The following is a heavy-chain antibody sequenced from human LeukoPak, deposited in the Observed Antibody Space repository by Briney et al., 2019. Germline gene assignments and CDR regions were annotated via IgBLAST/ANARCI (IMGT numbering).Heavy chain of an antibody. J-gene: IGHJ4*02. CDR3: AIRTPVDIVATLGERVKKGLDY. V-gene: IGHV1-8*01. CDR1: GYTFTSYD. Sequence: ASVKVSCKASGYTFTSYDINWLRQATGQGPEWMGWMNPNSGNTGYAQKLQGRVTMTRNTSMSTAYLELSSLRSEDTAMYYCAIRTPVDIVATLGERVKKGLDYWGQGTLVTVSS. CDR2: MNPNSGNT. D-gene: IGHD5-12*01.